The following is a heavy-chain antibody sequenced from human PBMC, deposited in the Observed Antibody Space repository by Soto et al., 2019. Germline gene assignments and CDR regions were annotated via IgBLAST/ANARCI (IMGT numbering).Heavy chain of an antibody. D-gene: IGHD2-2*01. CDR1: GYTFTDYW. CDR3: ARHISSFRYYYYAMDV. J-gene: IGHJ6*02. V-gene: IGHV5-51*01. Sequence: LGESLKISCKGSGYTFTDYWIGWVRQLPGKGLEWMGIIYPGDSDTRYSPSFQGHVTITVDKSTSTAYLQWNTLKASDTAMYYCARHISSFRYYYYAMDVWGQGTTGTVS. CDR2: IYPGDSDT.